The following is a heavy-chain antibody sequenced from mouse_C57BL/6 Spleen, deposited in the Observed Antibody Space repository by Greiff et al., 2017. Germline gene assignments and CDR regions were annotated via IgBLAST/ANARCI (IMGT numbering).Heavy chain of an antibody. J-gene: IGHJ3*01. D-gene: IGHD1-1*01. V-gene: IGHV1-64*01. CDR1: GYTFTSYW. CDR3: AFYYGSPWFAY. Sequence: QVQLQQPGAELVKPGASVKLSCKASGYTFTSYWMHWVKQRPGQGLEWIGMIHPNSGSTNYNEKFKRKATLTVDKSSSTAYMQLSSLTSEDSAFYYCAFYYGSPWFAYGGKGTLVTVSA. CDR2: IHPNSGST.